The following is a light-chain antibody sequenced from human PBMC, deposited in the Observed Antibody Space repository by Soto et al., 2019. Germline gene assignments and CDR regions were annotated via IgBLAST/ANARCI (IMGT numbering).Light chain of an antibody. Sequence: EIVLTQSPATLSLSPGGRATLSCRASQSVSSSLAWYQQRPGQPPKLVIYDASKRAVGIPDRFSGSGSGADFTLTISSLDPEDFATYYCQQSYSTPPITFGQGTLLEI. V-gene: IGKV3-11*01. CDR1: QSVSSS. CDR2: DAS. J-gene: IGKJ5*01. CDR3: QQSYSTPPIT.